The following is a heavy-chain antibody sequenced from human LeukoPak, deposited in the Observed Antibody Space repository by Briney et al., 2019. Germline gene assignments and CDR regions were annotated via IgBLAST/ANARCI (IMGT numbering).Heavy chain of an antibody. CDR2: ISAYNGNT. J-gene: IGHJ6*02. CDR1: GYTSTNYG. CDR3: ARNAEDYYYYGMDV. V-gene: IGHV1-18*01. D-gene: IGHD2-8*01. Sequence: ASVKVSCKTSGYTSTNYGISWVRQAPGLGLEWMGWISAYNGNTNYAQKVQGRVTMTTDTSTSTAYMELRSLRSDDTAVYYCARNAEDYYYYGMDVWGQGTTVTVSS.